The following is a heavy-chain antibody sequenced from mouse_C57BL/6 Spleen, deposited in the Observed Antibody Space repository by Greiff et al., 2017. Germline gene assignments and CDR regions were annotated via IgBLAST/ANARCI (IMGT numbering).Heavy chain of an antibody. J-gene: IGHJ1*03. CDR2: INPYNGDT. Sequence: EVQLQQSGPELVKPGDSVKISCKASGYSFTGYFMNWVMQSHGKSLEWIGRINPYNGDTFYNQKFKGKATLTVDKSSSTAHMELRSLTSEDSAVYYCARDGSSYEWYVDVWGTGTTVTVSS. D-gene: IGHD1-1*01. CDR3: ARDGSSYEWYVDV. V-gene: IGHV1-20*01. CDR1: GYSFTGYF.